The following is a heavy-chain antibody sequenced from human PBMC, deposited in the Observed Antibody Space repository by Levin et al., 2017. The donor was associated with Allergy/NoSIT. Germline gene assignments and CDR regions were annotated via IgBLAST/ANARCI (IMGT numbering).Heavy chain of an antibody. CDR1: GFSFSTYA. Sequence: GGSLRLSCEASGFSFSTYALGWVRQSPGGGLDWVASIDGSGGGTAYGDSVKGRFIISRDNSRNIVFLHMSSLRADDTAGYYCAKYGEISGIPPYYLDYWGQGILVTVSS. D-gene: IGHD1-20*01. CDR3: AKYGEISGIPPYYLDY. J-gene: IGHJ4*02. V-gene: IGHV3-23*01. CDR2: IDGSGGGT.